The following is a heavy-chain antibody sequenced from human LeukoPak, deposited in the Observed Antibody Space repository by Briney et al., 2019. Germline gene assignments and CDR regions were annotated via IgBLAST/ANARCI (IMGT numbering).Heavy chain of an antibody. D-gene: IGHD1-26*01. J-gene: IGHJ5*02. CDR1: GGSFSGYY. CDR2: INHSGST. V-gene: IGHV4-34*01. Sequence: PSETLSLTCAVYGGSFSGYYWSWIRQPPGKGLEWIGEINHSGSTNYNPSLKSRVTISVDTSKSQFSLKLTSVTAADTAVYYCTREVRSAWASFDPWGQGTLVTVSS. CDR3: TREVRSAWASFDP.